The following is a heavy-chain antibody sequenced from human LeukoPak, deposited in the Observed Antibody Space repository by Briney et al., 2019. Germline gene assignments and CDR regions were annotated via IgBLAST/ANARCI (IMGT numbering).Heavy chain of an antibody. CDR2: ISGSGGST. V-gene: IGHV3-23*01. Sequence: GGSLRLSCAASGFTFSSYAMSWVRQAPGKGLEWVSAISGSGGSTYYADSVKGRFTISRDNSKNTLYLQMNSLRAEDTVVYYCANSITMIVVAYDYWGQGTLVTVSS. J-gene: IGHJ4*02. CDR3: ANSITMIVVAYDY. D-gene: IGHD3-22*01. CDR1: GFTFSSYA.